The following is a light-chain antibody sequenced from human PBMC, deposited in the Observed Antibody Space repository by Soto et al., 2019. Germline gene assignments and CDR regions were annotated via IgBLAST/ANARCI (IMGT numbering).Light chain of an antibody. CDR3: QQYNSNPWT. CDR1: QSISIW. V-gene: IGKV1-5*03. J-gene: IGKJ1*01. CDR2: KAS. Sequence: DIQMTQSPSTLSASVGDRVTITCRASQSISIWLAWYQQKPGKAPNLLIYKASSLEGGVPSRFSGSGSGTEVTLTINSLQPDDFATYYCQQYNSNPWTFGQGTKVEIK.